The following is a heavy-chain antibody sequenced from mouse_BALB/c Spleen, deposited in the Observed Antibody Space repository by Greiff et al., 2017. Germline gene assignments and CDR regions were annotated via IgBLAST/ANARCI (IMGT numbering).Heavy chain of an antibody. CDR1: GYTFTSYW. D-gene: IGHD3-1*01. Sequence: VQLQQPGAELVKPGASVKLSCKASGYTFTSYWMHWVKQRPGQGLEWIGEINPSNGRTNYNEKFKSKATLTVDKSSSTAYMQLSSLTSEDSAVYYCARWGYGYWGQGTTLTVSS. V-gene: IGHV1S81*02. CDR2: INPSNGRT. J-gene: IGHJ2*01. CDR3: ARWGYGY.